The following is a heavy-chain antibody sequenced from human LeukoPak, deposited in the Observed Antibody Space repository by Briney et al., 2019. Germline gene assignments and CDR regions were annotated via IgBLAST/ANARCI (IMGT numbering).Heavy chain of an antibody. CDR2: INQSGST. D-gene: IGHD1-26*01. J-gene: IGHJ6*03. Sequence: PSETLSLTCAVYGGSFSGYYWSWIRQPPGKGLEWIGEINQSGSTNYNPSLKSRVNISVDTSKNQFSLNLSSVTAADTAVYYCARQFFQVGKRYYYYMDVWGKGTTVTVSS. V-gene: IGHV4-34*01. CDR1: GGSFSGYY. CDR3: ARQFFQVGKRYYYYMDV.